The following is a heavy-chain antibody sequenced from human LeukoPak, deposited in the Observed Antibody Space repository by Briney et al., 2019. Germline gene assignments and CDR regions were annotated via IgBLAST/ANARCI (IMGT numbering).Heavy chain of an antibody. Sequence: GASVKVSCKASGYTFTSYGISWVRQAPGQGLEWMGWINPKSGGTKYAQKFQGRFTMTRDTSISTIYMELSRLRSDDSAIYYCARDPSHYYYLDVWGKGTTVTVSS. CDR3: ARDPSHYYYLDV. CDR1: GYTFTSYG. D-gene: IGHD3-9*01. V-gene: IGHV1-2*02. CDR2: INPKSGGT. J-gene: IGHJ6*03.